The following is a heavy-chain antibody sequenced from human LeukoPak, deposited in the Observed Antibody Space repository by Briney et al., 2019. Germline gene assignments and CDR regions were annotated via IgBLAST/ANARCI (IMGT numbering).Heavy chain of an antibody. CDR1: GYSFXTYW. J-gene: IGHJ4*02. CDR3: ARRSYIRGLGYFDY. V-gene: IGHV5-51*01. D-gene: IGHD3-10*01. CDR2: IYPGDSDT. Sequence: GESLKISCQGSGYSFXTYWIGWVRQMPGKGLEWMGIIYPGDSDTRYNPSFQGQVTISADKSINTAYLQWGSLKASDTAMYYCARRSYIRGLGYFDYWGQGTLVTVSS.